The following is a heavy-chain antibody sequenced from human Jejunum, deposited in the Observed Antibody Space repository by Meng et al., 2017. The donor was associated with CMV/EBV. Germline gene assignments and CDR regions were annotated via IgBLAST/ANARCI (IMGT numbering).Heavy chain of an antibody. D-gene: IGHD6-19*01. CDR2: IKPYNGDS. Sequence: SSLASGYTFSNYHIHWVRQARGQGLEWVGLIKPYNGDSTFARKFQDRVTMSTDASTSTVYMDINSLTSDDTAVYYCVRVRAVGWYDIWGQGTLVTVSS. J-gene: IGHJ4*02. CDR3: VRVRAVGWYDI. CDR1: GYTFSNYH. V-gene: IGHV1-46*01.